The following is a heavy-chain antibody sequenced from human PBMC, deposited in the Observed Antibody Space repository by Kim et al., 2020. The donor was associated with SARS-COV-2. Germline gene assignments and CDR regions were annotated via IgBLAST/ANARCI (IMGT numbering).Heavy chain of an antibody. J-gene: IGHJ4*02. CDR1: GFSFSDHY. V-gene: IGHV3-72*01. Sequence: GGSLRLSCVASGFSFSDHYIDWVRQAPGKGLEWVGRSRNKAKSYTTEYAASVKGRFTISRDDSKNSVYLQMNSLKTEDTAVYYCARLGYCSGGNCHVSDYWGQGTLVTVSS. D-gene: IGHD2-15*01. CDR2: SRNKAKSYTT. CDR3: ARLGYCSGGNCHVSDY.